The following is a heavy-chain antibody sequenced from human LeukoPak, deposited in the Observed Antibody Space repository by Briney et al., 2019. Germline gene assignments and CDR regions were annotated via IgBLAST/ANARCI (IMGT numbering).Heavy chain of an antibody. CDR1: GGSISGYY. CDR2: IYYSGST. Sequence: SETLSLTCTVSGGSISGYYWSWIRQPPGKGLEWIGYIYYSGSTNYNPSLKSRLTILVDTSKNQFSLNLSSVTAADTAVYFCARGPTRYYFNYWGQGPLVTVSS. CDR3: ARGPTRYYFNY. V-gene: IGHV4-59*01. J-gene: IGHJ4*02.